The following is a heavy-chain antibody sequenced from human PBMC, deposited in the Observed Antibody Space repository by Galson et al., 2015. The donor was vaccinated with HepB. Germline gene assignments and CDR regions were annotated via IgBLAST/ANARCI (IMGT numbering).Heavy chain of an antibody. J-gene: IGHJ4*02. V-gene: IGHV3-30-3*01. D-gene: IGHD3-3*01. CDR3: ARADTIHQIFDY. CDR2: ILYDGSKK. CDR1: GFTFSSYA. Sequence: SLRLSCAASGFTFSSYAMHWVRQAPGKGLEWVALILYDGSKKYYADSVKGRFTISRDNSKNTLYLQVNSLRADDTAVYYCARADTIHQIFDYWGQGTLVTVSP.